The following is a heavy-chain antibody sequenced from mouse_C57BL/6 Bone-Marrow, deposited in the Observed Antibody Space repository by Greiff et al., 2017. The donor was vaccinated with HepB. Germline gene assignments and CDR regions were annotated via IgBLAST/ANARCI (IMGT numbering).Heavy chain of an antibody. J-gene: IGHJ3*01. D-gene: IGHD1-1*01. V-gene: IGHV1-82*01. Sequence: VQLQQSGPELVKPGASVKISCKASGYAFSSSWMNWVKQRPGKGLEWIGRIYPGDGDTNYNGKFKGKATLTADKSSRTAYMQLSSLTSEDSAVYFCARGGYYSWFAYWGQGTLVTVSA. CDR3: ARGGYYSWFAY. CDR2: IYPGDGDT. CDR1: GYAFSSSW.